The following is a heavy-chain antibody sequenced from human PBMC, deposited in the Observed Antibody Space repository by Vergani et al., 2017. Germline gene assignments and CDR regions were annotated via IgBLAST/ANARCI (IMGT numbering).Heavy chain of an antibody. J-gene: IGHJ6*02. CDR3: ARVGLGDSSGYYSPSYYYYYGMDV. CDR1: GYTFSDYY. D-gene: IGHD3-22*01. Sequence: QVQLVQSGAELKKPGASVRVSCKASGYTFSDYYMHWVKQAPGQGLEWMGWINPNSGGTNYAQKFQGRVTMTRDTSISTAYMERSRLRSDDTAVYYCARVGLGDSSGYYSPSYYYYYGMDVWGQGTTVTVSS. CDR2: INPNSGGT. V-gene: IGHV1-2*02.